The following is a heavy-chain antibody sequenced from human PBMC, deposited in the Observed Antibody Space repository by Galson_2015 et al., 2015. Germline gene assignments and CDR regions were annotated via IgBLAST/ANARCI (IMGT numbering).Heavy chain of an antibody. Sequence: SLRLSCAASGFTFSSYGMHWVRQAPGKGLEWVAVIWYDGSNKYYADSVKGRFTISRDNSKNTLYLQMNSLRAEDTAVYYCARDFFEYCSSTSCSNPFDYWGQGTLVTVSS. CDR2: IWYDGSNK. CDR1: GFTFSSYG. V-gene: IGHV3-33*01. D-gene: IGHD2-2*01. CDR3: ARDFFEYCSSTSCSNPFDY. J-gene: IGHJ4*02.